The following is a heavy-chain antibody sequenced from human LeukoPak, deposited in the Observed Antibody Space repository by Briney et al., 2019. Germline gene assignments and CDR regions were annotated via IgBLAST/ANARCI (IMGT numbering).Heavy chain of an antibody. D-gene: IGHD6-19*01. Sequence: SETLSLTCTVSGDSISSHYWNWIRQSPGMGLEWIGHIYYSGSTNYNPSLKSRVTISLDTSNNQFSLRLNSVTAADTAVYYCARGAWSSSGYTALYYFDYWGQGTLVTVSS. V-gene: IGHV4-59*11. CDR2: IYYSGST. J-gene: IGHJ4*02. CDR3: ARGAWSSSGYTALYYFDY. CDR1: GDSISSHY.